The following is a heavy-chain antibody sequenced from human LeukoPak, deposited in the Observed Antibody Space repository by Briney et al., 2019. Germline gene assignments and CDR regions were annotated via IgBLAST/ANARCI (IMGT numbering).Heavy chain of an antibody. CDR3: ARDGFGGNSWYFDL. J-gene: IGHJ2*01. D-gene: IGHD4-23*01. V-gene: IGHV4-30-4*01. Sequence: TSETLSLTCTVSGGSISSGDYYWSWIRQPPGKGLEWIGYIYYSGSTYYNPSLMSRVTISVDTSKNQFSLKLSSVTAADTAVYYCARDGFGGNSWYFDLWGRGTLVTVSS. CDR1: GGSISSGDYY. CDR2: IYYSGST.